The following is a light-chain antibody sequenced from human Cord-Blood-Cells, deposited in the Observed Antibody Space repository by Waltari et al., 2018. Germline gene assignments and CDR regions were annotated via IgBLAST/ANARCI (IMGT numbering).Light chain of an antibody. V-gene: IGKV3-11*01. J-gene: IGKJ5*01. CDR3: QQRSNWPSIT. CDR1: PSVSSY. Sequence: EIVLTQSPATLSLSPGERATLSCRASPSVSSYLAWYQQKPGQAPRLLIYDASNRATGIPARFSCSGSGTDFTLTISSLEPEDFAVYYCQQRSNWPSITFGQGTRLEIK. CDR2: DAS.